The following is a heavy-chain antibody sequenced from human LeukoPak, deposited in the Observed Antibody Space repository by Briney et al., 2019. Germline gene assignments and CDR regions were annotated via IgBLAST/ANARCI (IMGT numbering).Heavy chain of an antibody. J-gene: IGHJ4*02. Sequence: GAPLQISCKGSGSRFTSYWISWVRQMPGKGLEWLGIIYAGDSDTRYSPSFQGQVTISADKCISTAYLQWTSLKASDTAMYYCARQYDSSGYPDYWGQGTLVTVSS. V-gene: IGHV5-51*01. CDR1: GSRFTSYW. CDR2: IYAGDSDT. D-gene: IGHD3-22*01. CDR3: ARQYDSSGYPDY.